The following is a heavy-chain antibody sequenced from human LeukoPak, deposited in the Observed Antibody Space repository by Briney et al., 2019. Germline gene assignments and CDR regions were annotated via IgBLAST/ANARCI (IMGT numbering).Heavy chain of an antibody. CDR1: GFSFSNSW. CDR3: ARDPNHGALDF. CDR2: IKYNGREK. V-gene: IGHV3-7*01. Sequence: GGSLRLSCVASGFSFSNSWISWVRQAPGKGLEWVANIKYNGREKDYVDSLKGRLTISRDNAKNSVYLEMSSLRVEDTAVYYCARDPNHGALDFWGQGTLVTVSS. D-gene: IGHD1-14*01. J-gene: IGHJ4*02.